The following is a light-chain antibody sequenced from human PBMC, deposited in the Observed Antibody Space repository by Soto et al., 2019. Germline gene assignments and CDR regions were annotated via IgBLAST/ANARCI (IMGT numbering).Light chain of an antibody. CDR3: QQYGSSPPWT. Sequence: EIVLTQSPGTLSLSPGERATLSCRASQSVSSSYLAWYQQKPGQAPRLLIYATSSRATGIPDRFSGSGSGPDFTLTISRLEPEDFSVYYCQQYGSSPPWTFGQGTKVEIK. CDR1: QSVSSSY. CDR2: ATS. V-gene: IGKV3-20*01. J-gene: IGKJ1*01.